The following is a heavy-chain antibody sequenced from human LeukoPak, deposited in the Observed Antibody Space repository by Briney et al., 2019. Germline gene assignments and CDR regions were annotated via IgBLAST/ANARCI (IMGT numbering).Heavy chain of an antibody. V-gene: IGHV3-23*01. CDR1: GFTFSSYA. D-gene: IGHD3-10*01. CDR3: AKFPGDYYGSGSYYLL. CDR2: ISGSGGST. Sequence: GGSLRLSCAASGFTFSSYAMSWVRQAPGKGLEWFSAISGSGGSTYYADSVKGRFTISRDNSKNTLYLQMNSLRADDTAVYYCAKFPGDYYGSGSYYLLWGQGTLVTVSS. J-gene: IGHJ4*02.